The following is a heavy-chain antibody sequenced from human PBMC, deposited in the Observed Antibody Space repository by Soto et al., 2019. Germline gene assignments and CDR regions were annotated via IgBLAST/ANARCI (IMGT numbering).Heavy chain of an antibody. CDR2: ISGSGGST. J-gene: IGHJ4*02. V-gene: IGHV3-23*01. D-gene: IGHD2-15*01. CDR3: GSKGGCSGGSCSYYVDY. Sequence: EVQLLESGGGLVQPGGSLRLSCAASGFTFSSYAMSWVRQAPGKGLEWVSAISGSGGSTYYADSVKGRFTISRDNSKNTLYLQMNSLRAEDTAVYYCGSKGGCSGGSCSYYVDYWGQGTLVTVSS. CDR1: GFTFSSYA.